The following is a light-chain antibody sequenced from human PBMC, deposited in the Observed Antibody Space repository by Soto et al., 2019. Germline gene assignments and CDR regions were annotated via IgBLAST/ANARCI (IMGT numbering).Light chain of an antibody. Sequence: SVLTQPRSGSGCPGQSVTISCTGTSTDVGGYNYVSWDQQPPGKVPKLMLYDVSKRPSGVPDRFSGSKSGNTASLTISGLQAEVEADYHRRSYAGRDPLYVFGSATLVTVL. CDR2: DVS. J-gene: IGLJ1*01. V-gene: IGLV2-11*01. CDR3: RSYAGRDPLYV. CDR1: STDVGGYNY.